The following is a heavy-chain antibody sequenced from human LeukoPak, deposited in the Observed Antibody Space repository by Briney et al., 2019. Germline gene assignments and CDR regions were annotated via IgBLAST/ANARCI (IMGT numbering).Heavy chain of an antibody. Sequence: SETLSLTCTVSGGSISSYYWSWIRRPRGKGLVGMGYFYYSGSTNYNPSVKSRVTISVDTSKNQFSLKLSSVTAADTAVYYCARDTPVGRMGYWGQGTLVTVSS. CDR1: GGSISSYY. V-gene: IGHV4-59*01. J-gene: IGHJ4*02. CDR2: FYYSGST. CDR3: ARDTPVGRMGY. D-gene: IGHD1-26*01.